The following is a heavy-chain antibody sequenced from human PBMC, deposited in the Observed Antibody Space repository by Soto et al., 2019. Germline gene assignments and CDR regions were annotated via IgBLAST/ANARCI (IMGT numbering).Heavy chain of an antibody. Sequence: SETLSLTCAVSGGSISSSNWWSWVRQPPGKGLEWIGEIYHSGSTNYNPSLKSRVTISVDKSKNQFSLKLSSVTAADTAVYYCARVLGRGSSSHYYYCWGVWRQGTTVTVSS. CDR2: IYHSGST. CDR1: GGSISSSNW. D-gene: IGHD6-6*01. J-gene: IGHJ6*02. CDR3: ARVLGRGSSSHYYYCWGV. V-gene: IGHV4-4*02.